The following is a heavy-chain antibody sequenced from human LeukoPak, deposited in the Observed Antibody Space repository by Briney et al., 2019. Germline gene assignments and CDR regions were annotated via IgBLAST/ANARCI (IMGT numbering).Heavy chain of an antibody. J-gene: IGHJ4*02. CDR1: GYTFTTYG. CDR3: ARVRRVGGGSLDY. D-gene: IGHD1-26*01. Sequence: GASVKVSCKASGYTFTTYGISWVRQAPGQGLEWMGWVGSYSGITSYAQRFQGRVTMTTVTSTSTAYMELRSLRSDDTAIYYCARVRRVGGGSLDYWGQGTLVTVSS. CDR2: VGSYSGIT. V-gene: IGHV1-18*01.